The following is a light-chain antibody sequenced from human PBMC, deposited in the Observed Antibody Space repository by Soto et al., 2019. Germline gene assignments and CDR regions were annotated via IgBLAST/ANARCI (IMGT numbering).Light chain of an antibody. CDR3: QQYNNWPWT. Sequence: EIVLTQSPGILSFSLGERATLSCRASESTNNYLAWYQQKPGQAPRLLIYGASTRAPGFPARFSGSGSGTDFTLTISSLQSEDFAVYYCQQYNNWPWTFGQGTKVDI. CDR2: GAS. V-gene: IGKV3-15*01. CDR1: ESTNNY. J-gene: IGKJ1*01.